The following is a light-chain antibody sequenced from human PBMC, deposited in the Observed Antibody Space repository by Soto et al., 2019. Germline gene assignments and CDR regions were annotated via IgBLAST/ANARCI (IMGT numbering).Light chain of an antibody. CDR2: GVS. V-gene: IGKV3-20*01. J-gene: IGKJ3*01. CDR3: PQYASTPPFT. Sequence: EIVLTQSPGTISLSPGERATLSCRASQTVDSRYLAWYQQKTVQAPRLVIYGVSSRATGIPDRFRGSGSGTDFTLTIRGLEPEDYAVYVCPQYASTPPFTFGTGTKLDIK. CDR1: QTVDSRY.